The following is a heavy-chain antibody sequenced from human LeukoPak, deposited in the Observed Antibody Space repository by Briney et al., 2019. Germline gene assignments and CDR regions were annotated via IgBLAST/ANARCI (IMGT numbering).Heavy chain of an antibody. J-gene: IGHJ3*02. Sequence: GGSLRLSCTASGFTFTSYWMSWARQGPGKGLEWVANIKQDGSEKNYVDSVKGRFTISRGNAKNSLYLQMNSLRGEDTAVYYCARASSTVTARDTFDTWGQGTMVTVSS. CDR2: IKQDGSEK. D-gene: IGHD4-17*01. CDR1: GFTFTSYW. V-gene: IGHV3-7*01. CDR3: ARASSTVTARDTFDT.